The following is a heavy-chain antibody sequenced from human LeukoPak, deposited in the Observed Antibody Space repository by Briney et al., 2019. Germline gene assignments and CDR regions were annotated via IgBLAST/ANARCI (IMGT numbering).Heavy chain of an antibody. CDR2: IYTGGNT. CDR1: GFIVSHKY. V-gene: IGHV3-66*01. Sequence: GGSLRLSCAASGFIVSHKYMAWVRQAPGKGLGWLSIIYTGGNTVSAESVKGRFIISRDNSRNTVHLQMNSLRDDDTAVYYCARGQIDLLRNYFDSWGPGTLVAVSS. CDR3: ARGQIDLLRNYFDS. J-gene: IGHJ4*02. D-gene: IGHD3-22*01.